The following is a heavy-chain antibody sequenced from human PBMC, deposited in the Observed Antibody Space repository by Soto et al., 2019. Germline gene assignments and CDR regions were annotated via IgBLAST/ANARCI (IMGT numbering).Heavy chain of an antibody. CDR2: INHSGFT. J-gene: IGHJ4*02. CDR3: GRGYGRFAH. D-gene: IGHD3-10*01. Sequence: SETLSLTCDVSGGSFTGYYWSWIRQPPGKGLEWIGEINHSGFTNYNPSLTGRVTLSLDTSKSQCFLKLCSLTTANTDFYFCGRGYGRFAHWGQGTLLTVSS. V-gene: IGHV4-34*01. CDR1: GGSFTGYY.